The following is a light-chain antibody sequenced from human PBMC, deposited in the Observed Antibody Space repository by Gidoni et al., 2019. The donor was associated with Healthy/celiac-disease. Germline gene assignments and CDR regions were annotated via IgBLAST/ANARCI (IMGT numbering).Light chain of an antibody. CDR1: QGISSY. J-gene: IGKJ3*01. CDR2: AAS. V-gene: IGKV1-8*01. Sequence: AIRMAQSPSPFSASTGDRVTITCRASQGISSYLAWYQQKPGKAPKLLIYAASTLQSGVPSRFSGSGSGTDFTLTISSLQSEDFATYYCQQYYSYPFGFGPXTKVDIK. CDR3: QQYYSYPFG.